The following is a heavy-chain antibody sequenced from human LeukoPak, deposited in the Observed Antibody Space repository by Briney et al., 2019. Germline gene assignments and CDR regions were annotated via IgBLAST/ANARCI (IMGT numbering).Heavy chain of an antibody. CDR3: ARGTALGNPWFDP. D-gene: IGHD6-13*01. J-gene: IGHJ5*02. Sequence: ASVKVSCKASGYSFTDYYMHWVRQAPGQGLEWMGWINPNSGGTNYLQKVQGRVTMTRDTSISTAYMEMSGLRSDDTAVYYCARGTALGNPWFDPWGQGTLVTVSS. CDR2: INPNSGGT. V-gene: IGHV1-2*02. CDR1: GYSFTDYY.